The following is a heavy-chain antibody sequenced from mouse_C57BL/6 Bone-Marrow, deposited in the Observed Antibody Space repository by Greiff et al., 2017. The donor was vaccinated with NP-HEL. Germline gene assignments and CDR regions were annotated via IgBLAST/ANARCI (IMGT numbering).Heavy chain of an antibody. J-gene: IGHJ2*01. CDR1: GYTFTSYL. D-gene: IGHD1-1*01. V-gene: IGHV1-72*01. CDR2: IDPKSGGT. Sequence: VQLQQPGAELVKPGASVKLSCKASGYTFTSYLMHWVKQRPGRGLEWIGRIDPKSGGTKYNEKFKSKATLTVDKPSSTAYMQLNSLTSEDSAVYYCARYYYGSSSFDYWGQGTTLTVSS. CDR3: ARYYYGSSSFDY.